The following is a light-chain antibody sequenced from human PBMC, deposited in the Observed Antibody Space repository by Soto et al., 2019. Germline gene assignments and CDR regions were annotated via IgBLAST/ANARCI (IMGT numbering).Light chain of an antibody. J-gene: IGKJ5*01. CDR1: QSVSSSY. V-gene: IGKV3-20*01. CDR2: GAS. Sequence: EIVLTQSPGTLSLSPGERATLSCRASQSVSSSYLAWYQQKPGQAPRLLIYGASSRTTGIPDRFSGSGSGIDFTLTISRLEPEDFAVYYCQQYGSSPRITFGQGTRLENK. CDR3: QQYGSSPRIT.